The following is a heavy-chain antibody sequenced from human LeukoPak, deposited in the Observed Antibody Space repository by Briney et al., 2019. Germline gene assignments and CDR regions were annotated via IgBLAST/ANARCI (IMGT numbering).Heavy chain of an antibody. J-gene: IGHJ5*01. CDR3: AKGVWAPRFDS. CDR2: INHSGTI. D-gene: IGHD7-27*01. Sequence: SETLSLTCAVDGASFSYDYWSWIRQPPEKGLEWIGEINHSGTITYNPSLKSRVTISAEKSKSQSSLRLTSVTAADTAVYYCAKGVWAPRFDSWGQGTLVTVSS. V-gene: IGHV4-34*01. CDR1: GASFSYDY.